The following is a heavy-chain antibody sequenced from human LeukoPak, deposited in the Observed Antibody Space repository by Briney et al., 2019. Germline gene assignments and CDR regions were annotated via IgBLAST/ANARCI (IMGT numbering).Heavy chain of an antibody. CDR2: IWYDGSNK. CDR1: GFTFSSYG. V-gene: IGHV3-33*06. Sequence: GGSLRLSCAASGFTFSSYGMHWVRQAPGKGLEWVAVIWYDGSNKYYADSVKGRFTISRDNSKNTLYLQMNSPRAEDTAVYYCAKADCSRGSCPLGDYWGQGTLVTVSS. CDR3: AKADCSRGSCPLGDY. J-gene: IGHJ4*02. D-gene: IGHD2-15*01.